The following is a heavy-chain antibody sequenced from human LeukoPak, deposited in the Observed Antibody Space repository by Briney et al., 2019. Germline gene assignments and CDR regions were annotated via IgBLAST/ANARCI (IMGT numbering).Heavy chain of an antibody. J-gene: IGHJ4*02. CDR3: ARDLHGGGGFDF. D-gene: IGHD3-16*01. V-gene: IGHV6-1*01. CDR2: TYYRSRWYT. Sequence: SQTLSLTCAISGDSVSTTNAAWEWVSQSPSRGLEWLGRTYYRSRWYTDYAVSVKGRITIKPDTSKNQLSLQLNSVTPEDTAVYYCARDLHGGGGFDFWGQGILVTVSS. CDR1: GDSVSTTNAA.